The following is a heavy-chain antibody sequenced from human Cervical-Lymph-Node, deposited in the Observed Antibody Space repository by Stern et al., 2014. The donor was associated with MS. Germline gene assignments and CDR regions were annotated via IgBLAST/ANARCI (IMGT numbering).Heavy chain of an antibody. CDR3: ARGNWNYEGMGY. CDR1: GFTFSHYG. D-gene: IGHD1-7*01. Sequence: QVQLVQSGGGVVQPGRSLRLSCAASGFTFSHYGMPWVRQAPGKGLEWLAVIWYDGNKKYYADSVKGRFTISRDNSKNTLFLQMSSLTAEDTALYYCARGNWNYEGMGYWGQGTLVTVSS. J-gene: IGHJ4*02. V-gene: IGHV3-33*01. CDR2: IWYDGNKK.